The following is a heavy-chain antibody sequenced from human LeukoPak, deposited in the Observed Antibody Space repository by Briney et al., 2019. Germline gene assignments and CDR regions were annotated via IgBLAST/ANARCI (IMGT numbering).Heavy chain of an antibody. Sequence: ASVKVSYKVSGYSLTALSMHWVRQTLGKGLEWMGAFDPGDAETIFAQNFQGRVTLTEDTSTDTAYMELASLRAEDTAVYYCATFVPYPDSSDFYIHAFHIWGRGTMVTVSS. CDR2: FDPGDAET. D-gene: IGHD3-22*01. CDR1: GYSLTALS. J-gene: IGHJ3*02. CDR3: ATFVPYPDSSDFYIHAFHI. V-gene: IGHV1-24*01.